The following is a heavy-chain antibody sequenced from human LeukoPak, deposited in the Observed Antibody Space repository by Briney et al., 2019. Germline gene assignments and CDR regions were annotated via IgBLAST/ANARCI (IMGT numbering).Heavy chain of an antibody. CDR3: ARDTGRWAYYYGSGSY. CDR1: GGTFSSYA. CDR2: IIPIFGTA. J-gene: IGHJ4*02. V-gene: IGHV1-69*05. Sequence: GASVKVSCKASGGTFSSYAISWVRQAPGQGLEWMGGIIPIFGTANYAQKFQGRVTITTDESTSTAYMELRSLRSDDTAVYYCARDTGRWAYYYGSGSYWGQGTLVTVSS. D-gene: IGHD3-10*01.